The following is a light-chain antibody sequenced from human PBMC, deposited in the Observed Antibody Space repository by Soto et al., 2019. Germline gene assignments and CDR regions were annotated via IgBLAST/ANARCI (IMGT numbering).Light chain of an antibody. CDR2: GAS. CDR3: QHFASSPWT. Sequence: ETVLTQSPGTLSLSPGERATLSCRASQSVSSSHLTWYQQKPGQAPRLLIYGASSRATGIPDRFSGSGSGTDFTLTISRLEPEDFALYYCQHFASSPWTLGQGTKVEIK. J-gene: IGKJ1*01. V-gene: IGKV3-20*01. CDR1: QSVSSSH.